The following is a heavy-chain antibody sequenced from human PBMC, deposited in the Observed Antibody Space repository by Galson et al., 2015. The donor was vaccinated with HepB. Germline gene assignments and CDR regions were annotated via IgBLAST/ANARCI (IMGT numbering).Heavy chain of an antibody. CDR1: GFTVSSNY. D-gene: IGHD2-2*01. CDR2: IYSGGST. CDR3: AREFYCSSTSCKDY. Sequence: SLRLSCAASGFTVSSNYMSWVRQAPGKGLEWVSVIYSGGSTYYADSVKGRFTISRDNSKNTLYLQMNSLRAEDTAVYYCAREFYCSSTSCKDYWGQGTLVTVSS. J-gene: IGHJ4*02. V-gene: IGHV3-53*01.